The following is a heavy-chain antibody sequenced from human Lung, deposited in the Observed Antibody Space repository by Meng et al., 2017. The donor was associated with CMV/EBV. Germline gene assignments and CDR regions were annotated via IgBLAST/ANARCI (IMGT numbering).Heavy chain of an antibody. CDR3: ARGRGAARPGYFDY. Sequence: SCAASGFTFDDYGMSWVRQAPGKGLEWVSGINWNGGRTGYADSEKGRFTISRDNAKNSLYLQMNSLRAEDTALYYCARGRGAARPGYFDYWGQGXLVTVSS. J-gene: IGHJ4*02. CDR1: GFTFDDYG. D-gene: IGHD6-6*01. V-gene: IGHV3-20*04. CDR2: INWNGGRT.